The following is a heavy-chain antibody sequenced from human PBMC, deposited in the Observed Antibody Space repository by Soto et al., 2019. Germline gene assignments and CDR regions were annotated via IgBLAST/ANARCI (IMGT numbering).Heavy chain of an antibody. CDR3: ARALKLSYDSSKYYFDY. J-gene: IGHJ4*02. V-gene: IGHV4-34*01. CDR2: INHSGST. Sequence: PSETLSLTCAVYGGSFSGYYWSWIRQPPGKGLEWIGEINHSGSTNYNPSLKSRVTISVDTSKNQFSLKLSSVTAADTAVYYCARALKLSYDSSKYYFDYWGQGTLVTVSS. D-gene: IGHD3-22*01. CDR1: GGSFSGYY.